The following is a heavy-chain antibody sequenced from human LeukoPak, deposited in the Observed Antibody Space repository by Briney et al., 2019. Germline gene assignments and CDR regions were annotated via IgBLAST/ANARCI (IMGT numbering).Heavy chain of an antibody. CDR1: GGSISSGGYY. Sequence: SQTLSLTCAVSGGSISSGGYYWSWIRQPPGKGLEWIGYIYYSGSTNYNPSLKSRVTISVDKSKNQFSLKLSSVTAADTAVYYCARAPGYYDSSGYSFNWFDPWGQGTLVTVSS. J-gene: IGHJ5*02. V-gene: IGHV4-61*08. D-gene: IGHD3-22*01. CDR3: ARAPGYYDSSGYSFNWFDP. CDR2: IYYSGST.